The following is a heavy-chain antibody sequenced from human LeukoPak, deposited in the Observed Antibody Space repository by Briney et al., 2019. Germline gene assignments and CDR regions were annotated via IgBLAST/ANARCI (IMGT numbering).Heavy chain of an antibody. Sequence: PSETLSLTCAVYGGSFSGYYWSWIRQPPGKWLEWIGEINHSGSNNYNPSLKSRVTISVDTSKNQFSLKLSSVTAADTAVYYCARGTAAIMGFDYWGQGTLVTVS. CDR2: INHSGSN. CDR1: GGSFSGYY. D-gene: IGHD2-2*01. V-gene: IGHV4-34*01. CDR3: ARGTAAIMGFDY. J-gene: IGHJ4*02.